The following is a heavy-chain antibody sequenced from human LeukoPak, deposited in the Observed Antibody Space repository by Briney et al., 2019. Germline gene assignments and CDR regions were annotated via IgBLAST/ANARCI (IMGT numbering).Heavy chain of an antibody. D-gene: IGHD3-10*01. CDR3: ARVWGLSGGY. Sequence: WMGWINPNSGATNYAQKFQGRVTMTRDKSISTAYMELSRLRSDDTAVYYCARVWGLSGGYWGQGTMVTVSS. V-gene: IGHV1-2*02. CDR2: INPNSGAT. J-gene: IGHJ3*01.